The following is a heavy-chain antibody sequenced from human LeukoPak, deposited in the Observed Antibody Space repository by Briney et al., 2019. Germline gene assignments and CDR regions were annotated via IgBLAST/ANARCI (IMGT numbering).Heavy chain of an antibody. Sequence: PGGSLRLSCAASGFSLSSYATTWVRQPPGKGLEWIGEINHSGSTNYNPSLKSRVTISVDTSKNQFSLKLSSVTAADTAVYYCARGLWTVGYWGQGTLVTVSS. D-gene: IGHD3/OR15-3a*01. J-gene: IGHJ4*02. V-gene: IGHV4-34*01. CDR2: INHSGST. CDR1: GFSLSSYA. CDR3: ARGLWTVGY.